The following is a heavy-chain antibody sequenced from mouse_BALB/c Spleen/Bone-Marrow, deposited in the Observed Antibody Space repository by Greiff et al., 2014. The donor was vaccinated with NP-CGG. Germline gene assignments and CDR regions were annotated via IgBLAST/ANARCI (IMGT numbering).Heavy chain of an antibody. CDR2: ITYSANT. V-gene: IGHV3-8*02. CDR3: ATGYYFDY. D-gene: IGHD4-1*01. CDR1: GDSITRGY. Sequence: ESGPSLVKPSQTLSLTCSVTGDSITRGYWNWIRKFPGNKLEYMGYITYSANTYYNPSLKSRLSFTRDTSKNQYYLQLNSVTTEDTATYYCATGYYFDYWGQGTTLTVSS. J-gene: IGHJ2*01.